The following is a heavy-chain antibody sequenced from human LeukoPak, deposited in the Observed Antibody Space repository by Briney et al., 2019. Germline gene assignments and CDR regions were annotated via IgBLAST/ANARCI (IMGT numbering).Heavy chain of an antibody. CDR1: GFTFSSYS. D-gene: IGHD4-17*01. J-gene: IGHJ4*02. CDR3: ARGDYGDYYFDY. CDR2: ISSSRNYI. V-gene: IGHV3-21*01. Sequence: GGPLRLSCAASGFTFSSYSMNWLRQAPGKGLEWVSSISSSRNYIYYADSVKGRFTISRDNAKNSLYLQMNSLRAEDTAVYYCARGDYGDYYFDYWGQGTLVTVSS.